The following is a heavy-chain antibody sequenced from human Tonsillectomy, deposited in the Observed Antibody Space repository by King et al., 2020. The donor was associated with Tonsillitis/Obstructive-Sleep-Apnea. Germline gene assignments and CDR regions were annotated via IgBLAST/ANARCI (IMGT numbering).Heavy chain of an antibody. CDR2: SRPNNGDT. Sequence: QLVQSGAEVKKPGASVKVSCKASGYTFTNYDITWARQAPGQGLEWMGWSRPNNGDTNYAQKLQGRVTMTSDTFTSTAYMELRSLRSDDTAVYYCARDYYDSSGYYHGYFQHWGQGTLVTVSS. V-gene: IGHV1-18*01. D-gene: IGHD3-22*01. J-gene: IGHJ1*01. CDR3: ARDYYDSSGYYHGYFQH. CDR1: GYTFTNYD.